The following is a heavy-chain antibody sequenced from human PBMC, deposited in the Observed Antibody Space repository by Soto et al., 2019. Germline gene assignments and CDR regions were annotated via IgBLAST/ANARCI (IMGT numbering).Heavy chain of an antibody. D-gene: IGHD3-16*01. Sequence: QVKLVQSGAEVKNPGASVKVSCKASGYTFTRYGIGWARQAPGQGLEWMGWINTYNGNTIYAQNVQGRVTLTTDTSTSTAYMELRSLRSNDTAIYYCAMVDVYVTPSPQDVWGQGTTVIVSS. CDR3: AMVDVYVTPSPQDV. V-gene: IGHV1-18*01. CDR2: INTYNGNT. J-gene: IGHJ6*02. CDR1: GYTFTRYG.